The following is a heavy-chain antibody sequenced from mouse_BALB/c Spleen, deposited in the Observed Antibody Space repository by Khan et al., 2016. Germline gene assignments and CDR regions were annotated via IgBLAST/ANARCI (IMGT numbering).Heavy chain of an antibody. CDR1: GYAFTSYN. Sequence: MQLEESGPELVKPGASVKVSCKASGYAFTSYNMYWVKQSHGKSLEWIGYIDPSNGGTSYNQKFKGKATLTVDKSSSTAYMHLNSLTSEDSAVYYCAREGITTVVAKGLDYWGQGTTLTVSS. V-gene: IGHV1S135*01. J-gene: IGHJ2*01. CDR3: AREGITTVVAKGLDY. D-gene: IGHD1-1*01. CDR2: IDPSNGGT.